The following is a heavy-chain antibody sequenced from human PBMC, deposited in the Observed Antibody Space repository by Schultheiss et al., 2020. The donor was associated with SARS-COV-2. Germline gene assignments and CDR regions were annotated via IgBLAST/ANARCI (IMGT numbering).Heavy chain of an antibody. Sequence: GESLKISCAASGFTFSSYAMSWVRQAPGKGLEWVSAISGRGGSTYYADSVKGRFTISRDNSKNTLYLQMNSLRAEDTAVYYCAKDGGDWSRRWLQFGFDYWGQGTLVTVSS. J-gene: IGHJ4*02. D-gene: IGHD5-24*01. CDR2: ISGRGGST. CDR3: AKDGGDWSRRWLQFGFDY. CDR1: GFTFSSYA. V-gene: IGHV3-23*01.